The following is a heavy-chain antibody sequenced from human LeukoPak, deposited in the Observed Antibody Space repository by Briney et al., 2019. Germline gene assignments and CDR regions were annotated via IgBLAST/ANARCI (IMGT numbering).Heavy chain of an antibody. CDR2: ISYDGSNK. D-gene: IGHD3-16*02. V-gene: IGHV3-30*18. CDR3: AKDNVWGSYRYSFGDAFDI. J-gene: IGHJ3*02. Sequence: PGGSLRLSCAASGFTFSSYGMHWVRQAPGKGLEWVAVISYDGSNKYYADSVKGRFTISRDNSKNTLYLQMNSLRAEDTAVYYCAKDNVWGSYRYSFGDAFDIWGQGTMVTVSS. CDR1: GFTFSSYG.